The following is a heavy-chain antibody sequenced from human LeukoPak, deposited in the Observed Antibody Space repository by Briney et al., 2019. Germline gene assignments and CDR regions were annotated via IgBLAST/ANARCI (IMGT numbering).Heavy chain of an antibody. Sequence: SETLSLTCTVSGGSIITYWWDWIRQPAEKGLEWIGRIYPSGSTDYNPSLKGRVTMSIETSKNQFSLSLTSVTAADTAVYYCARGPTTDYASGSFNSWGQGTLVTVSS. CDR2: IYPSGST. J-gene: IGHJ4*02. CDR3: ARGPTTDYASGSFNS. D-gene: IGHD3-10*01. CDR1: GGSIITYW. V-gene: IGHV4-4*07.